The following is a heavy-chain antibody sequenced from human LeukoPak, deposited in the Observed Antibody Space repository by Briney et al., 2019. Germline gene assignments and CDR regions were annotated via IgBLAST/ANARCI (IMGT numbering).Heavy chain of an antibody. CDR2: IWYDGSNK. CDR1: GFTFSSYG. Sequence: GGSLRLSYAASGFTFSSYGMHWVRQAPGKGLEWVAVIWYDGSNKYYADSVKGRFTISRDNSKNTLYLQMNSLRAEDTAVYYCARDCGITMVRGADYWGQGTLVTVSS. D-gene: IGHD3-10*01. CDR3: ARDCGITMVRGADY. V-gene: IGHV3-33*01. J-gene: IGHJ4*02.